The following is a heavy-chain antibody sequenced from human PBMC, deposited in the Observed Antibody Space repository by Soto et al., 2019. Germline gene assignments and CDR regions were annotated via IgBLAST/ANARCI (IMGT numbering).Heavy chain of an antibody. J-gene: IGHJ6*02. V-gene: IGHV3-48*02. Sequence: GGSLRLSCAASGFTFSSYRMNWVGQAPGKGLEWVSYISSSSSTIYYADSVKGRFTISRDNAKNSLYLQMNSLRDEDTAVYYCARDRPILTGLHYYYYGMDVWGQGTTVTVSS. D-gene: IGHD3-9*01. CDR1: GFTFSSYR. CDR2: ISSSSSTI. CDR3: ARDRPILTGLHYYYYGMDV.